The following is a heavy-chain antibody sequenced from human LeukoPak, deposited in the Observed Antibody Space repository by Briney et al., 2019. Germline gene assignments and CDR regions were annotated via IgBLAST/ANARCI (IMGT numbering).Heavy chain of an antibody. J-gene: IGHJ6*02. CDR2: ISWNSGSI. Sequence: GGSLRLSCAASGFTFDDYAMHWVRQAPGKGLEWGSGISWNSGSIGYADSVKGRFTISRDNAKNSLYLQMNSLRAEDTALYYCAKESAYYYGSGSPEYYYYGMDVWGQGTTVTVSS. CDR1: GFTFDDYA. CDR3: AKESAYYYGSGSPEYYYYGMDV. D-gene: IGHD3-10*01. V-gene: IGHV3-9*01.